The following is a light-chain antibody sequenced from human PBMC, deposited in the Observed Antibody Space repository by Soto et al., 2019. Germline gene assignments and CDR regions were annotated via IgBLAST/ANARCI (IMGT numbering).Light chain of an antibody. V-gene: IGKV1-33*01. CDR3: QQYENLPLT. CDR1: HDINHY. Sequence: DIQMTQSPSSLSASVGDRVTITCQASHDINHYLNWYQQKPGRAPKLLIFDASNLGTGVPSRFSGSESETGSGTDFTFTISGLQPEDIATYYCQQYENLPLTFGGGTKVDIK. CDR2: DAS. J-gene: IGKJ4*01.